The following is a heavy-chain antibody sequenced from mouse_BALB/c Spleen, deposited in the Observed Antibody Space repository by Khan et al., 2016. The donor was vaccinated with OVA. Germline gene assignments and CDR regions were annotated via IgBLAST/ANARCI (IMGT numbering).Heavy chain of an antibody. V-gene: IGHV1S81*02. CDR3: TRSGYGSFAY. Sequence: VQLQESGAELVKTGASVKLSCKASGYTFSSYYLYWVKQRPGQGLEWIGEINPNNGDSNFNDKFKSKATLTVDKFSSTAYMQLSSLTSEDSAVYYCTRSGYGSFAYWGQGTLVTVSA. D-gene: IGHD2-2*01. CDR2: INPNNGDS. CDR1: GYTFSSYY. J-gene: IGHJ3*01.